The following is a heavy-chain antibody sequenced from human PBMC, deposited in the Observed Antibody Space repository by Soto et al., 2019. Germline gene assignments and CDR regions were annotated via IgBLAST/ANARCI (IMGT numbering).Heavy chain of an antibody. CDR3: ARDMSSLGFDY. D-gene: IGHD6-6*01. V-gene: IGHV3-30-3*01. J-gene: IGHJ4*02. CDR1: GFTFSSYA. Sequence: QVQLVESGGGVVQPGRSLRLSCAASGFTFSSYAMHWVRQAPGKGLEWVAVISYDGSNKYYADSVKGRFTISRDNSKNTLYLQMNSLRAEDTAVYYCARDMSSLGFDYWGQGTLVTVSS. CDR2: ISYDGSNK.